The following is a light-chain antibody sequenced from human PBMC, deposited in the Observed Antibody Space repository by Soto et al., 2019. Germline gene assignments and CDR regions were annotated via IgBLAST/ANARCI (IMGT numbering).Light chain of an antibody. V-gene: IGLV2-14*01. CDR2: EVS. J-gene: IGLJ1*01. CDR1: SRDVGNYKY. Sequence: QSALTQPASVSGSPGQSITISCTGTSRDVGNYKYVSWYQQHPGTAPKLMIYEVSNRPSGVSNRFSGSKSGNTASLTISGLQAEDETDYYCCSYTSSGTYVFGTGTKLTVL. CDR3: CSYTSSGTYV.